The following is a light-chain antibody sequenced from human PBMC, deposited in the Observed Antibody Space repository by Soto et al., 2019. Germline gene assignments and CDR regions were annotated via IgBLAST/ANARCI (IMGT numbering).Light chain of an antibody. CDR3: QQYNNWPVMYT. CDR1: QSVSSN. J-gene: IGKJ2*01. Sequence: IVMTQSPATLSVSPGERATLSCRASQSVSSNLAWYQQKPGQAPRLLIYGASTRATGIPARFSGSGSGTEFTLTISSLQSEDFAVYYCQQYNNWPVMYTFGQGTKLEIK. V-gene: IGKV3-15*01. CDR2: GAS.